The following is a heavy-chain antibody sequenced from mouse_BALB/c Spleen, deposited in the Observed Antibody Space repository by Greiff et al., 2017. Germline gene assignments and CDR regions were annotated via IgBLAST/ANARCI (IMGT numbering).Heavy chain of an antibody. Sequence: EVQLVESGAELVRSGASVKLSCTASGFTIKDYYMHWVQQRPEQGLEWIGWIGPENGDTEYAPKFQGQATMTADTTSNTAYLQLSSLTSEDTAVYYGNSYGGSDLDYWGQGTTLTVSS. J-gene: IGHJ2*01. D-gene: IGHD1-1*01. CDR3: NSYGGSDLDY. CDR2: IGPENGDT. V-gene: IGHV14-4*02. CDR1: GFTIKDYY.